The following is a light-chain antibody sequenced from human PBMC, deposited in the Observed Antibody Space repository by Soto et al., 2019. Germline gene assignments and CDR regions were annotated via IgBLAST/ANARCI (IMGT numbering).Light chain of an antibody. CDR1: QDISNY. J-gene: IGKJ4*01. Sequence: DIQMTQSPSSLSASVGDRVTITCQASQDISNYLNWYQQKPGKAPKLLIYDASNLEIGVPSRFSGSGSGTDFTFTISSLQPEDIATYYCQQYDNLPLTFGGGTKIKIK. CDR3: QQYDNLPLT. CDR2: DAS. V-gene: IGKV1-33*01.